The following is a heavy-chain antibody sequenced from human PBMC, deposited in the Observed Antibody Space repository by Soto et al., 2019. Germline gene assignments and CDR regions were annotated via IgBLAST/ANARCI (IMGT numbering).Heavy chain of an antibody. J-gene: IGHJ6*02. Sequence: GGSLRLSCAASGFTFSSYGMHWVRQAPGKGLEWVAVIWYDGSNKYYADSVKGRFTISRDNSKNTLYLQMNSLRAEDTAVYYCARGGLYQQLVRDYYYYGMDVWGQGTTVTVSS. V-gene: IGHV3-33*01. CDR3: ARGGLYQQLVRDYYYYGMDV. CDR2: IWYDGSNK. D-gene: IGHD6-13*01. CDR1: GFTFSSYG.